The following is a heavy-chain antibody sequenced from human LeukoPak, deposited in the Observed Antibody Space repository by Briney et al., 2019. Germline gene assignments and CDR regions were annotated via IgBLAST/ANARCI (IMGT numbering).Heavy chain of an antibody. CDR3: ARQAYCTATRCYAFDF. Sequence: SETLSLTCTVSGGSISNNYWSWIRQPPGKGLEWIGYIYYSGTTSYNPSLKSRVTISIDTSKSQFSLILSSVSAADTAVYYCARQAYCTATRCYAFDFWGQGILVTVSS. V-gene: IGHV4-59*01. CDR1: GGSISNNY. D-gene: IGHD2-2*01. J-gene: IGHJ4*02. CDR2: IYYSGTT.